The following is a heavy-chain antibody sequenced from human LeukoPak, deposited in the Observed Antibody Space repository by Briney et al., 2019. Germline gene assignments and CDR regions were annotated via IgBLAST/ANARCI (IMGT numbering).Heavy chain of an antibody. Sequence: SETLSLTCTVSGGSISSYYWSWIRQPAGKGLEWIGRIYTSGSTNYNPSLKSRVTMSVDTSKNQFSLKLSSVTAADTAVYYCARGGIAVAGKAFDIWGQGTMVTVSS. V-gene: IGHV4-4*07. CDR2: IYTSGST. CDR3: ARGGIAVAGKAFDI. CDR1: GGSISSYY. J-gene: IGHJ3*02. D-gene: IGHD6-19*01.